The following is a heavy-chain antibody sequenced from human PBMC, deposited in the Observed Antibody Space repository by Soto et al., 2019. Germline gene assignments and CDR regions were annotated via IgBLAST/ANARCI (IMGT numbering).Heavy chain of an antibody. Sequence: GGSLRLSCAASGFTFSSYWMSWVRQAPGKGLEWVASIKQDGSEKYYVDSVKGRFTISRDNAKNSLYLQMNSLRAEDTAVYYCARDGFMVRGVYDYWGQGTLVTVSS. CDR1: GFTFSSYW. J-gene: IGHJ4*02. D-gene: IGHD3-10*01. V-gene: IGHV3-7*01. CDR3: ARDGFMVRGVYDY. CDR2: IKQDGSEK.